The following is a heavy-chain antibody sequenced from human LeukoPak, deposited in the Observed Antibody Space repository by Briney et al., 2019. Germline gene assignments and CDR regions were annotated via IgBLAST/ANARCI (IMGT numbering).Heavy chain of an antibody. V-gene: IGHV3-9*01. CDR3: ARATYYYGSGSYRNYYYYYYMDV. Sequence: PGGSLRLSCAASGFTFDDYAMHWVRQAPGKGLEWVSGISWNSGSIGYADSVKGRFTISRDNAKNSLYLQMNSLRAEDTAVYYCARATYYYGSGSYRNYYYYYYMDVWGKGTTVTISS. CDR2: ISWNSGSI. J-gene: IGHJ6*03. D-gene: IGHD3-10*01. CDR1: GFTFDDYA.